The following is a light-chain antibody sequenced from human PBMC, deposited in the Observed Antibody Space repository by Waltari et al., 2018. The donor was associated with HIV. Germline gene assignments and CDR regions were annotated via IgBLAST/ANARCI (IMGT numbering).Light chain of an antibody. Sequence: DIVMTQSPDALAVSLGERATINCKSSPSVLRSSNNKNSLAWYQHKAGQPPKLLIYLASTRESGVPDRFSGSGSGTDFTLTISSLQAEDVAIYFCQQYNSIPTFGQGTKVEIK. CDR3: QQYNSIPT. J-gene: IGKJ1*01. V-gene: IGKV4-1*01. CDR1: PSVLRSSNNKNS. CDR2: LAS.